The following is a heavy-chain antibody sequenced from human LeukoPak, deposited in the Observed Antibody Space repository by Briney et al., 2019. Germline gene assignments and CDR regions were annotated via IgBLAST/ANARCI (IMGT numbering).Heavy chain of an antibody. J-gene: IGHJ4*02. V-gene: IGHV3-33*06. CDR2: VWYDGSYK. D-gene: IGHD2-15*01. Sequence: PGGSLRLSCAASGFTFSSFGMHGVRQAPGKGREGVAVVWYDGSYKYYADSVKGRFTISRDNFKNTVYLQMDSLRGEDTALYYCAKDSRFCTGGSCYSYYFDYWGQGTLVTVSS. CDR1: GFTFSSFG. CDR3: AKDSRFCTGGSCYSYYFDY.